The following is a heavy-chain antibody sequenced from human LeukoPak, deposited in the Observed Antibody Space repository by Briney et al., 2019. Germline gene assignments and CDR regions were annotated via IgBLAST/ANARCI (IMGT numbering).Heavy chain of an antibody. D-gene: IGHD4-11*01. CDR1: GYTFTSYY. Sequence: ASVKVSCKASGYTFTSYYMHWVRQAPGQGLXXXGIINPSGGSTSYAQKFQGRVTMTRDTSTSTVYMELSSLRSEDTAVYYCAREGTVTTMPFDYWGQGTLVTVSS. J-gene: IGHJ4*02. CDR3: AREGTVTTMPFDY. V-gene: IGHV1-46*01. CDR2: INPSGGST.